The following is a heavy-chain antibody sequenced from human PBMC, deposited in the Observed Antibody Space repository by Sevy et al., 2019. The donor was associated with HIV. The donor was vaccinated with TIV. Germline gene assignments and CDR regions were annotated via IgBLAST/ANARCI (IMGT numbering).Heavy chain of an antibody. CDR1: GGSISSNNYY. D-gene: IGHD2-21*02. Sequence: SETLSLTCTVSGGSISSNNYYWDWIRQPPGKGLEWIGTIYYNGNTFPNSSLKSRVTISLDTSKNQFSLKLSSVTAADTAVYYCARHAHGDYVGWFDPWGQGTLVTVSS. V-gene: IGHV4-39*01. CDR3: ARHAHGDYVGWFDP. J-gene: IGHJ5*02. CDR2: IYYNGNT.